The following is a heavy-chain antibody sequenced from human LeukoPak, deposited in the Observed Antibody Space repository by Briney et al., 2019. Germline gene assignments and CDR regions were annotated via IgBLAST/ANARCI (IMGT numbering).Heavy chain of an antibody. D-gene: IGHD6-19*01. Sequence: SETLSLTCAVYGVSFSGYYWSWIRQPPGKGLEWIGEINHSGSTNYNPSLKSRVTISVDTSKNQFSLKLSSVTAADTAVYYCARHSRAKYSSGWYPFDYWGQGTLVTVSS. J-gene: IGHJ4*02. CDR1: GVSFSGYY. V-gene: IGHV4-34*01. CDR2: INHSGST. CDR3: ARHSRAKYSSGWYPFDY.